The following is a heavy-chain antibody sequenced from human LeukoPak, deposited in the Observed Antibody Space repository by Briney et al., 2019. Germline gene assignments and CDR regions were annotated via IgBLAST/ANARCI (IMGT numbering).Heavy chain of an antibody. D-gene: IGHD6-19*01. Sequence: SETLSLTCAVYGGSFSGYYWSWIRQPPGKGLEWIGEISDGEGTNYNPSLKSRATISLDKSKSQFSLKLISVTAADTAIYYCARATAVAGSFIAINDYWSQGTMVTVSS. CDR3: ARATAVAGSFIAINDY. V-gene: IGHV4-34*01. CDR2: ISDGEGT. J-gene: IGHJ4*02. CDR1: GGSFSGYY.